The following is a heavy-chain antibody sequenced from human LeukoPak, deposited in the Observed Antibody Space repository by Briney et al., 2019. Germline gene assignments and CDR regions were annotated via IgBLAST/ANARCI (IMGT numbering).Heavy chain of an antibody. J-gene: IGHJ4*02. CDR3: ARDAYYYCSGSPDY. Sequence: PVGSLRLSCAASGFTFDDYGMSWVRQAPGKGLEWVSGINWNGGSTGYADSVKGRFTISRDNAKNSLYLQMNSLRAEDTALYYCARDAYYYCSGSPDYWGQGTLVTVSS. V-gene: IGHV3-20*04. CDR2: INWNGGST. D-gene: IGHD3-10*01. CDR1: GFTFDDYG.